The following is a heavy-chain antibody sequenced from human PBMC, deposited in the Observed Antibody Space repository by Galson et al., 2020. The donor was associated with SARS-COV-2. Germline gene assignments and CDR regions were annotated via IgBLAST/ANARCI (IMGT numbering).Heavy chain of an antibody. J-gene: IGHJ2*01. CDR1: GYTFSSSY. Sequence: ASVKVSCKASGYTFSSSYMHWVRQAPGQGLEWMGIISPSGGSTTYAQKFQGRVTMTRDTSTSTVYMELSSLRSEDTAVYYCARDASTYYFDSTGYEAADWYFDLWGRGTLVTISS. CDR2: ISPSGGST. D-gene: IGHD3-22*01. V-gene: IGHV1-46*01. CDR3: ARDASTYYFDSTGYEAADWYFDL.